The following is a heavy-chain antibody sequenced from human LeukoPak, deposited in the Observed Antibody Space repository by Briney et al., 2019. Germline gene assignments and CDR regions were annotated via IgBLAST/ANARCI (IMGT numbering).Heavy chain of an antibody. Sequence: GGSLTLSCAASAFSFSSYWMTLVRQAPGTGLEWVANINPAGTETYYVDPVKGRFTISRDNARNLLYLQMNSLGAEDTAVYYCARFGYVAAVDLWGQGTLVTVSS. V-gene: IGHV3-7*01. D-gene: IGHD2-15*01. CDR2: INPAGTET. J-gene: IGHJ4*02. CDR1: AFSFSSYW. CDR3: ARFGYVAAVDL.